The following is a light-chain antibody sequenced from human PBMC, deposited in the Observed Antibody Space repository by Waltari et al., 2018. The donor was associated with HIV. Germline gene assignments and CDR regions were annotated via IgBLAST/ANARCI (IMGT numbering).Light chain of an antibody. J-gene: IGLJ2*01. CDR2: GNN. CDR1: STNIGAGYD. Sequence: QSVLTQPPSVSAAPGQRVTISCTGSSTNIGAGYDVHWYHQLPGTAPKLLIYGNNNRPSGVPDRFSGSKSGTSAALAITGLQAEDEADYYCQSYDSSLSGSVFGGGTKLTVL. V-gene: IGLV1-40*01. CDR3: QSYDSSLSGSV.